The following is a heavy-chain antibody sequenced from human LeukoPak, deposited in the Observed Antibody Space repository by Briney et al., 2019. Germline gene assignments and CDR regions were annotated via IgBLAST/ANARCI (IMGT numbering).Heavy chain of an antibody. V-gene: IGHV3-30-3*01. J-gene: IGHJ6*02. CDR1: GFTFSSYA. CDR2: ISYDGSNK. Sequence: QTGGSLRLSCAASGFTFSSYAMHWVRQAPGKGLEWVAVISYDGSNKYYADSVKGRFTISRDNSKNTLYLQMNSLRAEDTAVYYCAKGGYSSSWYHRVDYYYGMDVWGQGTTVTVSS. D-gene: IGHD6-13*01. CDR3: AKGGYSSSWYHRVDYYYGMDV.